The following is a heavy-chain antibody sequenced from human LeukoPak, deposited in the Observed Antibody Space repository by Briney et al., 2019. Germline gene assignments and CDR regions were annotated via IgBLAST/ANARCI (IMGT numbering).Heavy chain of an antibody. V-gene: IGHV4-59*01. Sequence: SETLSLTCTVSGGSISSYYWSWIRQPPGKGLEWIGYIYYSGSTNYNPSLKSRVTISVDTSKNQFSLKLSSVTAAGTAVYYCAREGRSSTPGFWGQGTLVTVSS. CDR3: AREGRSSTPGF. D-gene: IGHD2-15*01. J-gene: IGHJ4*02. CDR2: IYYSGST. CDR1: GGSISSYY.